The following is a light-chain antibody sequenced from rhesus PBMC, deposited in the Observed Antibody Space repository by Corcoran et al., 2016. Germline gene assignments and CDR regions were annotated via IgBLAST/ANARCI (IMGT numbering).Light chain of an antibody. Sequence: DIQLTQSPSSLSASVGDRVTITCRASQGIRSYLAWYQQKPGKAPKPLIYDASNLQSGGPSRISGRGAGTEFTLTISSLQPEDFAVYYCQHRNSYPPLPFGGGTKGELK. CDR2: DAS. CDR3: QHRNSYPPLP. J-gene: IGKJ4*01. CDR1: QGIRSY. V-gene: IGKV1-38*01.